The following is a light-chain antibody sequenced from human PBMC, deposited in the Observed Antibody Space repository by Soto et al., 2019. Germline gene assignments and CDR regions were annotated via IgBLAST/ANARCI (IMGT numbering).Light chain of an antibody. V-gene: IGKV1-39*01. CDR2: AAS. CDR3: QQSHSIPRT. Sequence: IQMTQSPSSLSASVGDRVTITCRASRSVSNYLNWYQQKPGQDPKLLIYAASSLQSGVPARFSGSGSGTDFTLTIRSLQPEDFATYYCQQSHSIPRTFGQGTKVEIK. CDR1: RSVSNY. J-gene: IGKJ1*01.